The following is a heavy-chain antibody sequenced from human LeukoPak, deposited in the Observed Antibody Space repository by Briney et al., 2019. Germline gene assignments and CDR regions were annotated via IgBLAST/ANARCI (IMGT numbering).Heavy chain of an antibody. Sequence: GGSLRLSCAASGFTFTSYYMNWVRQAPGKGLEWVSSISRSGNYTYHADSLKGRFTISRDNAKNSLYLQMNSLRAEDTAVYYCTRVSYADGGYFDHWGQGTLVTVSS. J-gene: IGHJ4*02. CDR3: TRVSYADGGYFDH. D-gene: IGHD3-16*01. CDR1: GFTFTSYY. CDR2: ISRSGNYT. V-gene: IGHV3-21*01.